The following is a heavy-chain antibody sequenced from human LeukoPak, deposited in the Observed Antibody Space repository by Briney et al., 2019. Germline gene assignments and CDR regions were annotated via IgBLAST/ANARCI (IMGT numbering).Heavy chain of an antibody. D-gene: IGHD3-10*01. CDR2: IYYSGST. CDR3: ARGGGYYGSGSYEG. Sequence: SETLSLTFTVSGGSISSYYWSWIRQPPGKGLEWIGYIYYSGSTNYNPSLKSRVTISVDTSKNQFSLKLSSVAAADTAVYYCARGGGYYGSGSYEGWGQGTLVTVSS. J-gene: IGHJ4*02. V-gene: IGHV4-59*08. CDR1: GGSISSYY.